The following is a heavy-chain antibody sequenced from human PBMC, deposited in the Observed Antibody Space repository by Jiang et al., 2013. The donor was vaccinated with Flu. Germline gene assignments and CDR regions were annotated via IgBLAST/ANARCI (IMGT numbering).Heavy chain of an antibody. J-gene: IGHJ4*02. CDR3: ARGLRTFPKGLAVATGWNY. Sequence: GSGLVKPSETLSLTCTVSGGSISSYYWSWIRQPPGKGLEWIGSVHYSGSTNYNPSLKNRVTMSLDTSNNHFSLRLGSVSAADTAVYYCARGLRTFPKGLAVATGWNYWGQGTLVRVSS. D-gene: IGHD6-19*01. CDR1: GGSISSYY. V-gene: IGHV4-59*01. CDR2: VHYSGST.